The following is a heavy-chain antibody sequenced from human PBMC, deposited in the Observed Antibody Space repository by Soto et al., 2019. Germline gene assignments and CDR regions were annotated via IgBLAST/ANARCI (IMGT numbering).Heavy chain of an antibody. CDR3: ARDDEHGSNCDLAY. CDR1: GFNFNTYF. V-gene: IGHV3-30*13. Sequence: QVQLVQSGGGVVQPGRSLRLSCAASGFNFNTYFMHWVRQAPGKGLEWVAMIFPNGRDKEYADSVKGRFTISRDNSNHRMYLQMDSLRPEDTAVSYCARDDEHGSNCDLAYGGQGDLVTVSS. J-gene: IGHJ4*02. D-gene: IGHD1-26*01. CDR2: IFPNGRDK.